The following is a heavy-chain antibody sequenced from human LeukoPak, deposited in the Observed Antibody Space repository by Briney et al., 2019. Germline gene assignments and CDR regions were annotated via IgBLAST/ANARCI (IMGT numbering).Heavy chain of an antibody. J-gene: IGHJ4*02. V-gene: IGHV3-9*01. CDR1: GFTFDDYA. D-gene: IGHD6-19*01. CDR3: AKDGSGYSSGWFDY. CDR2: ISWNSGSI. Sequence: PGGSLRLSCAASGFTFDDYAMHWVRQAPGKGLEWVSGISWNSGSIGYADSVKGRFTISRDNAKNSLYLQMNSLRAEDTALYYCAKDGSGYSSGWFDYRGQGTLVTVSS.